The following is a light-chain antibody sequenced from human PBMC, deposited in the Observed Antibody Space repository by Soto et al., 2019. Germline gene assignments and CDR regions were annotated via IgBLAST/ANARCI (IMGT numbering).Light chain of an antibody. CDR2: GAS. CDR1: QSISSN. J-gene: IGKJ1*01. Sequence: EIVMTQSPATLSVSPGERATLSCRASQSISSNLAWYQQKPGQAPRLLIYGASTRATGIPARFSGSGSRTEFTLTISSLQSEDFAVYYCQQYNNWPPKTFGQGTKVDIK. V-gene: IGKV3-15*01. CDR3: QQYNNWPPKT.